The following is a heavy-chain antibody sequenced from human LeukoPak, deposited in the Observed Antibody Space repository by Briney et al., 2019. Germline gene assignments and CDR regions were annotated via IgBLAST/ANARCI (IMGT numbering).Heavy chain of an antibody. CDR1: GFTFSSYS. Sequence: GGSLRLSCAASGFTFSSYSMNWVRQAPGKGLEWVSYISSSSSTIYYADSVKGRFTISRDNAKNSLYLQMNSLRAEDTAVYYCARSIHSSSSGLGDYMDVWGKGTTVTVSS. D-gene: IGHD6-6*01. V-gene: IGHV3-48*04. CDR2: ISSSSSTI. J-gene: IGHJ6*03. CDR3: ARSIHSSSSGLGDYMDV.